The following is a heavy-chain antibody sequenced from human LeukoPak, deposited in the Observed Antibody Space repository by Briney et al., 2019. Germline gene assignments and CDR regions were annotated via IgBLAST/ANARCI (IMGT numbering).Heavy chain of an antibody. J-gene: IGHJ3*02. CDR1: GGSISSYY. D-gene: IGHD1-26*01. CDR3: ARQVGAHDAFDI. V-gene: IGHV4-59*08. CDR2: IYYGGST. Sequence: SETLSLTCTVSGGSISSYYWSWIRQPPGKGLEWIGYIYYGGSTNYNPSLKSRVTISVDTSKNQFSLKLSSVTAADTAVYYCARQVGAHDAFDIWGQGTMVTVSS.